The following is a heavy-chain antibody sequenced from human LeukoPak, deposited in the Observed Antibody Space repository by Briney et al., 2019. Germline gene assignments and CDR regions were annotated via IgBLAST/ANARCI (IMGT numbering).Heavy chain of an antibody. D-gene: IGHD2-2*01. CDR2: MQFDGIDK. Sequence: PGGSLRLSCAASGFIFSAYGMHWVRQAPGKGLEWVAFMQFDGIDKFYADSVKGRFTISRDNSKNTLYLQMNSLRPEDTSVYYCAKDQQLQPFHYWGQGTLVTVSS. CDR1: GFIFSAYG. J-gene: IGHJ4*02. CDR3: AKDQQLQPFHY. V-gene: IGHV3-30*02.